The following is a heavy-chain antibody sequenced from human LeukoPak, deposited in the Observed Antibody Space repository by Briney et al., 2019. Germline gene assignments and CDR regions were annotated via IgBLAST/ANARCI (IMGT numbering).Heavy chain of an antibody. CDR3: ARDSRPSYDSSAYYYPGDY. CDR1: GYTFTGYY. D-gene: IGHD3-22*01. Sequence: VASVKVSCKASGYTFTGYYMHWVRQAPGQGLEWMGRINPNSGGTNYAQKFQGRVTMTRDTSTSTVYMELSSLRSEDTAGYYCARDSRPSYDSSAYYYPGDYWGQGTLVTVSS. CDR2: INPNSGGT. V-gene: IGHV1-2*06. J-gene: IGHJ4*02.